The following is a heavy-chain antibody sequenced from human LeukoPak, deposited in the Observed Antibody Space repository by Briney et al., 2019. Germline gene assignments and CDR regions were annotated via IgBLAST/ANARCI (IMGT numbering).Heavy chain of an antibody. CDR1: GYTFTSYA. CDR3: ARDAPRHGSGSYTGLNQKYNWFDP. Sequence: ASVKVSCKASGYTFTSYAMNWVRQAPGQGLEWMGWINTNTGNPTYAQGFTGRFVFPLDTSVSTAYLQISSLKAEDTAVYYCARDAPRHGSGSYTGLNQKYNWFDPWGQGTLVTVSS. J-gene: IGHJ5*02. V-gene: IGHV7-4-1*02. CDR2: INTNTGNP. D-gene: IGHD3-10*01.